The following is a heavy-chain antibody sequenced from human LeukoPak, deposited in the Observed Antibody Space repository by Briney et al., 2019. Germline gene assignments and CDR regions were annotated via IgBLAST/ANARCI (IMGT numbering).Heavy chain of an antibody. CDR1: GGAFSGYY. CDR2: INHSGST. D-gene: IGHD2-15*01. CDR3: ARRVVVAATDAFDI. J-gene: IGHJ3*02. Sequence: SETLSLTCAVYGGAFSGYYWSWIRQPPGKGLEWIGEINHSGSTNYNPSLKSRVTISVDTSKNQFSLKLSSVTAADTAVYYCARRVVVAATDAFDIWGQGTMVTVSS. V-gene: IGHV4-34*01.